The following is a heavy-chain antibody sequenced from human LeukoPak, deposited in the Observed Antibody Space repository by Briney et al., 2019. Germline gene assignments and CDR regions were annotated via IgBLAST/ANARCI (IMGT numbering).Heavy chain of an antibody. Sequence: SETLSLTCAVYGGSFSNYYWSWIRQTPGKGMEWIGDINASGRTKYNPSLISRVTVSVDTSKNQFSLRLTSVPATDTAVYYCARRWNYGRNYYIDVWGKGATVSVSS. CDR1: GGSFSNYY. CDR3: ARRWNYGRNYYIDV. D-gene: IGHD1-7*01. V-gene: IGHV4-34*01. CDR2: INASGRT. J-gene: IGHJ6*03.